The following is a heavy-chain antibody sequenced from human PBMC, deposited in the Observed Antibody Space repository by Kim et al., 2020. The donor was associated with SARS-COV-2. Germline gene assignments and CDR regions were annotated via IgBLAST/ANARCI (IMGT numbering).Heavy chain of an antibody. V-gene: IGHV1-8*01. CDR3: ARWGLLGSGGLMDV. Sequence: AQKFQGRVTMTRNTSISTAYMELSSLRSEDTAVYYCARWGLLGSGGLMDVWGQGTTVTVSS. D-gene: IGHD3-10*01. J-gene: IGHJ6*02.